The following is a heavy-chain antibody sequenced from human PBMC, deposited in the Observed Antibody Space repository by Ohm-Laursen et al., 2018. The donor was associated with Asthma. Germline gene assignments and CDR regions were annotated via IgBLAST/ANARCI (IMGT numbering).Heavy chain of an antibody. CDR2: ISAYNGNT. Sequence: GSSVKVSCKASGYTFTSYGISWVRQAPGQGLEWMGWISAYNGNTNYAQKFQGRVTITADESTSTAYMELSSLRSEDTAVYYCARDNPSDEGYFDYWGQGTLVTVSS. CDR3: ARDNPSDEGYFDY. CDR1: GYTFTSYG. V-gene: IGHV1-18*01. D-gene: IGHD1-14*01. J-gene: IGHJ4*02.